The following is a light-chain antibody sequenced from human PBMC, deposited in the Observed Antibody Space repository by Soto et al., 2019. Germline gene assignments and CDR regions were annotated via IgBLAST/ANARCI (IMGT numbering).Light chain of an antibody. Sequence: VMTQSPVTLSVSAGETATLSCKASQNILRTLAWYQQKPGQPPRLLIYGASTRVTGIPARFSGNGSGTEFTLTISSLQSEDVAVYYCHQYNNWPPWTFGQGTKVDIK. CDR2: GAS. J-gene: IGKJ1*01. CDR1: QNILRT. V-gene: IGKV3D-15*01. CDR3: HQYNNWPPWT.